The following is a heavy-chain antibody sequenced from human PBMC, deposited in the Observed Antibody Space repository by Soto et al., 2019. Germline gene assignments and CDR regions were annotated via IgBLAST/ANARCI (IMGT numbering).Heavy chain of an antibody. J-gene: IGHJ4*02. Sequence: QVQLVQSGAEVKKPGASVKLSCKASGYTFTSYYIHWVRQAPGQGLEWIGIINPNGGSTNYEHNFKGRLTVTRDTSTATVYMELGALTSEDTAVYYCARGLGLGDYWGQGTLVTVSS. CDR3: ARGLGLGDY. V-gene: IGHV1-46*01. CDR2: INPNGGST. CDR1: GYTFTSYY. D-gene: IGHD3-9*01.